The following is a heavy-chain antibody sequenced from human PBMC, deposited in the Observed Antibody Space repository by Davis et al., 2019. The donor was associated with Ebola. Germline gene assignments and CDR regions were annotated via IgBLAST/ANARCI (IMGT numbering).Heavy chain of an antibody. V-gene: IGHV1-18*01. CDR3: ARGGVLRFLVFSYYFDY. Sequence: SVPVSLKASLYTFTSYDINWVRQAPAQGREWTGWNSVDNGNTNYAQKLHGRVTMTTDTSASTAYMELRSLRSDDTAVYYCARGGVLRFLVFSYYFDYWGQGTLVTVPS. J-gene: IGHJ4*02. CDR2: NSVDNGNT. D-gene: IGHD3-3*01. CDR1: LYTFTSYD.